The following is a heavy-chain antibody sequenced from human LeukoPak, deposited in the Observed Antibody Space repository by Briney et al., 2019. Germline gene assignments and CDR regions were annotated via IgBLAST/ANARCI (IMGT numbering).Heavy chain of an antibody. Sequence: GGSLRLSCAASGFTFSNYWMTWVRQAPGKGLEWVANIKQDGTEKYYVDSVKGRFTISRDNAENSLYLRMNSLRAEDTAVYYCTRDTGCPGGTCYSFYDYWGQGTLVTVSS. D-gene: IGHD2-15*01. V-gene: IGHV3-7*01. CDR2: IKQDGTEK. CDR1: GFTFSNYW. J-gene: IGHJ4*02. CDR3: TRDTGCPGGTCYSFYDY.